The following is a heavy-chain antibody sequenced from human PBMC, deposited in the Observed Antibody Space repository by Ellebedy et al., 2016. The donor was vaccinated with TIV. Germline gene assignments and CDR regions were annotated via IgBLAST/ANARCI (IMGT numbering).Heavy chain of an antibody. D-gene: IGHD1-1*01. Sequence: GESLKISCAASGFTFSSYAMSWVRQAPGKGLEWVSAISGSGGSTYYADSVKGRFTISRDNSKNTLYLQMNSLRAEDTAVYYCAKDVRTPYNWNDGFGVDWFNPWGQGTLVTVSS. CDR2: ISGSGGST. CDR3: AKDVRTPYNWNDGFGVDWFNP. V-gene: IGHV3-23*01. J-gene: IGHJ5*02. CDR1: GFTFSSYA.